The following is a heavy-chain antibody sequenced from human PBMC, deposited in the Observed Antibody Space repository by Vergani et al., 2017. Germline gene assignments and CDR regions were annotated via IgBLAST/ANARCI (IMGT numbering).Heavy chain of an antibody. D-gene: IGHD5-12*01. CDR3: AKANPRNSGYEYLYYYHAMDV. V-gene: IGHV3-23*01. CDR2: IIGSGGST. CDR1: GFTFNHYA. Sequence: EVQLLESGGDLVQPGGSLRLSCAASGFTFNHYAMNWVRQAPGKGLEWVSGIIGSGGSTYYAGSVKGRFTISRDSSKTTLYLQMNSLSAGDTAVYYCAKANPRNSGYEYLYYYHAMDVWGQGTTVTVSS. J-gene: IGHJ6*02.